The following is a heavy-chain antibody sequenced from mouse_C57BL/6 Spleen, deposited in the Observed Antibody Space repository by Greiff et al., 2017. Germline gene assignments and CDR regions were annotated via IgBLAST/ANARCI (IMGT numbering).Heavy chain of an antibody. CDR1: GFNIKNTY. J-gene: IGHJ4*01. D-gene: IGHD1-1*01. CDR3: SSSSPSYYGSSYGYAMDY. V-gene: IGHV14-3*01. Sequence: VQLQQSVAELVRPGASVKLSCTASGFNIKNTYMNWVKQRPEQGLEWIGRIDPANGNTKYAPKFQGKATITADTSSTTAYLQLSSLTSEDTAIYYCSSSSPSYYGSSYGYAMDYWGKGTSVTVSS. CDR2: IDPANGNT.